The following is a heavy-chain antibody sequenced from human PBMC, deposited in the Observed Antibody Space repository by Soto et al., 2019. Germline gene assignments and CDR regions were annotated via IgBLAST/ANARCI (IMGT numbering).Heavy chain of an antibody. CDR3: ARDNYQLLSGGYYYYMDV. CDR1: GGTFSSYT. D-gene: IGHD2-2*01. J-gene: IGHJ6*03. V-gene: IGHV1-69*04. CDR2: IIPILGIA. Sequence: SVKVSCKASGGTFSSYTIIWVRQAPGQGLEWMGRIIPILGIANYAQKFQGRVTITADKSTSTAYMELSSLRSEDTAVYYCARDNYQLLSGGYYYYMDVWGKGTTVTVSS.